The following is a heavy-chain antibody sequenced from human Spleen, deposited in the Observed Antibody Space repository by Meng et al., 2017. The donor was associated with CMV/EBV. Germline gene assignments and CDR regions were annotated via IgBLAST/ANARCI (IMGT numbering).Heavy chain of an antibody. CDR1: GYTFTSYG. V-gene: IGHV1-2*02. Sequence: ASVKVSCKASGYTFTSYGISWVRQAPGQGLEWMGWINPNSGGTNYAQKFQGRVTMTRDTSISTAYIELSRRRSDDTAVYYCARGVLGVRGVIASWGQGTLVTVSS. J-gene: IGHJ1*01. D-gene: IGHD3-10*01. CDR2: INPNSGGT. CDR3: ARGVLGVRGVIAS.